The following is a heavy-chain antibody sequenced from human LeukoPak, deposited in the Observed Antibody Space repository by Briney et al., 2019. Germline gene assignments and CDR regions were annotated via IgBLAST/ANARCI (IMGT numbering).Heavy chain of an antibody. J-gene: IGHJ3*02. CDR3: ARDLETDVSDTFDI. Sequence: GGSVRLSRVGSGFTVSSDYMSWVRQAPGKGLEWVSVLYSGGTTYYADSVKGRFTISRDDSKNTLYLQMNSLRAEDTAVYYCARDLETDVSDTFDIWGQGTMVTVSS. V-gene: IGHV3-66*01. CDR1: GFTVSSDY. D-gene: IGHD5/OR15-5a*01. CDR2: LYSGGTT.